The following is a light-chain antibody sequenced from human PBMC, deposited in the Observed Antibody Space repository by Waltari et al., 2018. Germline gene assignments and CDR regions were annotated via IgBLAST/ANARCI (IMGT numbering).Light chain of an antibody. CDR1: QSISSY. J-gene: IGKJ3*01. CDR2: AAS. CDR3: QQRFT. Sequence: DIQMTQSPSSLSASVGDRVTITCRATQSISSYLNWYQQKQGKAPELLIYAASNLQSGVPSRVSGSGSGTDFTLTISSLQPEDFATCYCQQRFTFGPGTKVDVK. V-gene: IGKV1-39*01.